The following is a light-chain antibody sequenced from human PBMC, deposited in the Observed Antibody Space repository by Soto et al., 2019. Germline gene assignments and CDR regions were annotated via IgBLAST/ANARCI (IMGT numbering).Light chain of an antibody. CDR2: GNS. V-gene: IGLV1-40*01. Sequence: QSVLTQPPSVSGAPGQRVTISCTGTSSNIGASYHVHWYQQLPGTAPKLLIYGNSNRPSGVPDRFSGSKSGTSATLAITGLQAEEEDDYYCQSYDSSLSGSVFGGGTQLTVL. CDR1: SSNIGASYH. J-gene: IGLJ3*02. CDR3: QSYDSSLSGSV.